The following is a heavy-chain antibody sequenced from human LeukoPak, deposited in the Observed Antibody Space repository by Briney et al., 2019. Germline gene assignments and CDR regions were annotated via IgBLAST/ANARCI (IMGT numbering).Heavy chain of an antibody. D-gene: IGHD3-10*01. J-gene: IGHJ6*03. CDR1: GFTFSSYE. CDR2: ISSSGSTI. V-gene: IGHV3-48*03. Sequence: GGSLRLSCAASGFTFSSYEMNWVRQAPGKGLEWVSYISSSGSTIYYADSVKGRFTISRDNAKNSLYLQMNSLRAEDTAVYYCARGMVRGVGNYYYMDVWGQGTLVTVSS. CDR3: ARGMVRGVGNYYYMDV.